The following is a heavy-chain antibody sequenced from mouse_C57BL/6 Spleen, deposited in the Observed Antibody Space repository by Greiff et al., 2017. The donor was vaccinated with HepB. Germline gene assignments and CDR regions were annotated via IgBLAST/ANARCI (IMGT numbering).Heavy chain of an antibody. V-gene: IGHV1-62-2*01. CDR1: GYTFTEYT. D-gene: IGHD2-1*01. CDR3: ARHEDGNYGNYFYAMDY. J-gene: IGHJ4*01. Sequence: QVQLKESGAELVKPGASVKLSCKASGYTFTEYTIHWVKQRSGQGLEWIGWFYPGSGSIKYNEKFKDKATLTADKSSSTVDMELSRLTSEDSAVYFCARHEDGNYGNYFYAMDYWGQGTSVTVSS. CDR2: FYPGSGSI.